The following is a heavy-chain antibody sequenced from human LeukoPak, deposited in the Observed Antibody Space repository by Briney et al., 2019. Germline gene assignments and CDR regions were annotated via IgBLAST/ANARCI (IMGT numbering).Heavy chain of an antibody. J-gene: IGHJ4*02. D-gene: IGHD5-18*01. CDR1: GFTFSSYA. CDR3: AKSAGYSYGTNYYFDY. Sequence: GGSLRLSCAASGFTFSSYAMSWVRQAPGKGLEWVSGISGSGGSTNYADSVKGRFTISRDNSKNTLYLQMNSLRAEDTAVYYCAKSAGYSYGTNYYFDYWGQGTLVTVSS. CDR2: ISGSGGST. V-gene: IGHV3-23*01.